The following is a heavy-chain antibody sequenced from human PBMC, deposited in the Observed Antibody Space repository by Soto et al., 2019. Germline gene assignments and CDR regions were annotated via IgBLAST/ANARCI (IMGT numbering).Heavy chain of an antibody. J-gene: IGHJ5*02. Sequence: QVQLVQSGAEVKKPGSSVKVSCKASGGTFSSYAISWVRQAPGQGLEWMGGIIPIFGTANYAQKFQGRVTITADKSTSTAYMELSSLRSEDTAVYYCARDPDYYDSNGYFVPVGPLSNWFDPWGQGTLVTVSS. CDR3: ARDPDYYDSNGYFVPVGPLSNWFDP. CDR1: GGTFSSYA. D-gene: IGHD3-22*01. CDR2: IIPIFGTA. V-gene: IGHV1-69*06.